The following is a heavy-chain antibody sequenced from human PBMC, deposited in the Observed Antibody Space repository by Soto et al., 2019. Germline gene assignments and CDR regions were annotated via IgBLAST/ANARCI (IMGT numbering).Heavy chain of an antibody. D-gene: IGHD2-2*01. CDR2: ISDSGGTT. V-gene: IGHV3-23*01. CDR1: GFIFSSYW. Sequence: GGSLRLSCAASGFIFSSYWMSWVRQAPGRGLEWVSAISDSGGTTYYADSVKGRFTISRDNAKNTLYLQMNSLRAEDTALYYCARLTRGYCSSSSCPNWFDPWGQGTLVTVS. CDR3: ARLTRGYCSSSSCPNWFDP. J-gene: IGHJ5*02.